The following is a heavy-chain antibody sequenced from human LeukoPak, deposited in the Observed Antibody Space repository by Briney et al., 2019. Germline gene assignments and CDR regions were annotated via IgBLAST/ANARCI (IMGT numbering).Heavy chain of an antibody. CDR1: GYTFTGYY. Sequence: ASVKVSCKASGYTFTGYYMHWVRQAPGQGLEWMGWINPNSGGTNYAQKFQGRVTMTRDTSISTAYMELSSLRSEDTAVYYCARGAPGAYCSGRSCPYFDYWGQGTLVTVSS. J-gene: IGHJ4*02. CDR3: ARGAPGAYCSGRSCPYFDY. D-gene: IGHD2-15*01. V-gene: IGHV1-2*02. CDR2: INPNSGGT.